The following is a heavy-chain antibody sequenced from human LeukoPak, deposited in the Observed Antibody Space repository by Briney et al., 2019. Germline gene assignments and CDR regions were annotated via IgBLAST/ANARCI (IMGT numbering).Heavy chain of an antibody. D-gene: IGHD2-15*01. Sequence: SETLSLTCTVSGGSISSGGYYWSWIRQHPGRGLEWIGYIYHSGTTYYNPSLKSRVTISVDTSKNQFSLKLSSVTAADTAVYYCATYSGGFIYWGQGTLITVSS. J-gene: IGHJ4*02. CDR1: GGSISSGGYY. V-gene: IGHV4-31*03. CDR3: ATYSGGFIY. CDR2: IYHSGTT.